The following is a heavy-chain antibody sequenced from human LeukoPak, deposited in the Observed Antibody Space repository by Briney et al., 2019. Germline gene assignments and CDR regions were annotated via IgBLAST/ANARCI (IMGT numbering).Heavy chain of an antibody. J-gene: IGHJ4*02. Sequence: GGSLRLSCAASGFTFSSYWMSWDRQAPGKGLEWVANIKQDGSEKYYVDSVKGRFTISRDNAKNSLYLQMNSLRAEDTAVYYCAREGGYSGYDQTYYFDYWGQGTLVTVSS. D-gene: IGHD5-12*01. CDR3: AREGGYSGYDQTYYFDY. CDR2: IKQDGSEK. V-gene: IGHV3-7*01. CDR1: GFTFSSYW.